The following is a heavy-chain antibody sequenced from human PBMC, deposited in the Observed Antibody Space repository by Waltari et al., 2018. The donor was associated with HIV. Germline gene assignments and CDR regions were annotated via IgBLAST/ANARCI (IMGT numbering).Heavy chain of an antibody. CDR1: GGSVSRGGYY. CDR3: ARGIRHLTKVGSTYYFDF. J-gene: IGHJ4*02. Sequence: QVQLQESGPGLVKPSQTLYLTCNVPGGSVSRGGYYWNWIREHPGKGPEWLGYIYYDGSGTTYYNPSLKSRGVISVDTSTNQFSLRLRSVTAADTAVYYCARGIRHLTKVGSTYYFDFWGQGTLVTVSS. CDR2: IYYDGSGTT. D-gene: IGHD1-26*01. V-gene: IGHV4-31*03.